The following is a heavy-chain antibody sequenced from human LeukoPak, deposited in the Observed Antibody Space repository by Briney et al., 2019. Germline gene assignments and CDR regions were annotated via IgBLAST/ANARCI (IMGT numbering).Heavy chain of an antibody. CDR3: ASNRYFDPPGGDY. V-gene: IGHV3-11*01. CDR1: GFTFSNYA. D-gene: IGHD3-9*01. Sequence: GGSLRLSCAASGFTFSNYAMSWVRQAPGKGLEWVSYISSSGSTIYYADSVKGRFTISRDNAKNSLYLQMNSLRAEDTAVYYCASNRYFDPPGGDYWGQGTLVTVSS. J-gene: IGHJ4*02. CDR2: ISSSGSTI.